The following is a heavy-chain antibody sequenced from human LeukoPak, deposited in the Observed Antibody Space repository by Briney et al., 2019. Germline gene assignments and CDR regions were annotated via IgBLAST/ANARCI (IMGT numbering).Heavy chain of an antibody. CDR1: GFTFADYG. D-gene: IGHD5-12*01. J-gene: IGHJ4*02. CDR2: INFNGGDT. V-gene: IGHV3-20*04. CDR3: ARGGRDIVATMRF. Sequence: GGSLRLSCAASGFTFADYGMAWFRQRPGKGLGWVAGINFNGGDTGYADSVRGRFIISRDNARNSLYLQMNSLRADDTALYYCARGGRDIVATMRFWGQGTLVTVSS.